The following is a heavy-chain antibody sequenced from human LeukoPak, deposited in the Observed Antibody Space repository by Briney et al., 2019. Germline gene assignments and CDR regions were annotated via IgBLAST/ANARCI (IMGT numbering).Heavy chain of an antibody. CDR3: ARRYSYSSLPDY. J-gene: IGHJ4*02. CDR2: IYYSGST. Sequence: SETLSLTCTVSGGSISSSTYYWGWIRQPPGRGLEWIGSIYYSGSTYYNPSLKSRVTISVDTSKNQFSLKLSSVTAADTAVYYCARRYSYSSLPDYWGQGTLVTVSS. V-gene: IGHV4-39*01. D-gene: IGHD6-19*01. CDR1: GGSISSSTYY.